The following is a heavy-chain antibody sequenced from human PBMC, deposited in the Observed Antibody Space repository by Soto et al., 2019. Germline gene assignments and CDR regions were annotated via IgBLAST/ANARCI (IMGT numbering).Heavy chain of an antibody. Sequence: PSETMSLTCTVSGGSISSGEYYWSWIRQPPGKGLEWIGYIYYSGSTYYNPSLKSRVTISVDTSKNQFSLKLSSVTAADTAVYYCARDLATVTSRWFDPWGQGTLVTVSS. CDR1: GGSISSGEYY. CDR3: ARDLATVTSRWFDP. CDR2: IYYSGST. V-gene: IGHV4-30-4*01. J-gene: IGHJ5*02. D-gene: IGHD4-17*01.